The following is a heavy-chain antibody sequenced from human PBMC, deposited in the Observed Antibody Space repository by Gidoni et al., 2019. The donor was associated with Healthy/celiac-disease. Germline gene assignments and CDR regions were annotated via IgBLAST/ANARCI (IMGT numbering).Heavy chain of an antibody. CDR1: GYSISSGYY. D-gene: IGHD1-26*01. V-gene: IGHV4-38-2*02. CDR3: ARDLVGATSNIDY. Sequence: QVQLQESGPGLVKPSENLSLTCAVSGYSISSGYYWGWIRQPPGKGLEWIGSIYHSGSTYYNPSLKSRVTISVDTSKNQFSLKLSSVTAADTAVYYCARDLVGATSNIDYWGQGTLVTVSS. J-gene: IGHJ4*02. CDR2: IYHSGST.